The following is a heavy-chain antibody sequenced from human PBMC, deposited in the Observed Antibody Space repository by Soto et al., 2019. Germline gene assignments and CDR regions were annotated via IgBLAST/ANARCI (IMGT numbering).Heavy chain of an antibody. Sequence: QVQLQESGPGLVKPSESLSLTCTVYGVSITSNKWWSWVHQSPGKGLEWIGEIYHSGSTNYNPSPKSRVTISVDKSKNQFSLKLSSVTAADTAVYYSARDDHLVIVPSSLGAMDVWGEGTAVTVSS. CDR1: GVSITSNKW. CDR2: IYHSGST. CDR3: ARDDHLVIVPSSLGAMDV. J-gene: IGHJ6*02. D-gene: IGHD2-2*01. V-gene: IGHV4-4*02.